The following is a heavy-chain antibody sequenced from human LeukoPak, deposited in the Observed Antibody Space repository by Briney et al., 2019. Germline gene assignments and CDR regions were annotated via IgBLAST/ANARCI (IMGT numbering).Heavy chain of an antibody. V-gene: IGHV3-23*01. D-gene: IGHD5-12*01. CDR3: ARGPALGYSGSHFDY. CDR2: VTGTSSNT. J-gene: IGHJ4*02. CDR1: GFTFSPYA. Sequence: GGSLRLSCAASGFTFSPYAMNWVRQAPGKGLEWVSGVTGTSSNTYYADSVKGRFTISRDNSKNTLYLQLNSLRAEDTAVYYCARGPALGYSGSHFDYWGQGTLVTVSS.